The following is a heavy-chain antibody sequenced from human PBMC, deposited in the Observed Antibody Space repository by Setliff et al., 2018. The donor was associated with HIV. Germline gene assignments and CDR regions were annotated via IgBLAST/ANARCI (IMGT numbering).Heavy chain of an antibody. CDR2: SYWNGDK. J-gene: IGHJ6*03. D-gene: IGHD5-18*01. Sequence: SGPTLVNPKQTLTLTCTFSGFSLSSSGVGVGWIRQPPGKALEWLALSYWNGDKRYSPSLNSRITITKDTSKNQVVLRMTNMEPVDTATYYCAHSLRRGYSYGSFYYHYYYMDVWGKGSTVTVSS. CDR1: GFSLSSSGVG. V-gene: IGHV2-5*01. CDR3: AHSLRRGYSYGSFYYHYYYMDV.